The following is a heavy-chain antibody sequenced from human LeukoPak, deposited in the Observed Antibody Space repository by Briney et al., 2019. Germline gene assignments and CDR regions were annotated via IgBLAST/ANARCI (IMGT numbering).Heavy chain of an antibody. CDR3: ARGPDLAAAGNFDY. CDR2: IHYSGST. V-gene: IGHV4-59*01. D-gene: IGHD6-13*01. CDR1: GGSISSYY. Sequence: SETLSLTCTVSGGSISSYYWSWIRQPPGKGLEWIGYIHYSGSTNYNPSLKSRVTISVDTPKNQFSLKLSSVTAADTAVYCCARGPDLAAAGNFDYWGQGTLVTVSS. J-gene: IGHJ4*02.